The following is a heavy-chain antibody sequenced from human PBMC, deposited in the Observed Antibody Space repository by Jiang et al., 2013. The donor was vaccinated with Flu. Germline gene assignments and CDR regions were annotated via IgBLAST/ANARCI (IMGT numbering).Heavy chain of an antibody. CDR2: IYPGDSDT. D-gene: IGHD5-24*01. CDR1: GYSFTSYW. V-gene: IGHV5-51*01. J-gene: IGHJ3*02. Sequence: EVQLVESGAEVKKPGESLKISCKGSGYSFTSYWIGWVRQMPGKGLEWMGIIYPGDSDTRYSPSFQGQVTISADKSISTAYLQWSSLKASDTAMYYCARLTTGRWLQSPAFDIWGQGTMVTSLQ. CDR3: ARLTTGRWLQSPAFDI.